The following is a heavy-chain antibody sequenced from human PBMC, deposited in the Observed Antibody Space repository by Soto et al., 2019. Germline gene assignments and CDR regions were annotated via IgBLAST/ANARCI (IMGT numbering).Heavy chain of an antibody. Sequence: GGSLRLSCAASGFTVSSNYMSWVRQAPGKGLEWLSVIYTDDSTYYADSVKGRFTISRNDAKNSLYLQLDSLRAEDTAVYYCATVFRSSNFNYWGQGTLVTVSS. CDR3: ATVFRSSNFNY. CDR1: GFTVSSNY. J-gene: IGHJ4*02. D-gene: IGHD3-10*02. CDR2: IYTDDST. V-gene: IGHV3-53*01.